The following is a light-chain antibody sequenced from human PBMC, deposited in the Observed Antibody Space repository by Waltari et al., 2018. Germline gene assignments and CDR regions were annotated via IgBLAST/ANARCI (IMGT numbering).Light chain of an antibody. J-gene: IGLJ3*02. CDR1: SSDVGGYNY. CDR3: CSFRSSSTWV. Sequence: QSALTQPASVSGSPGQSLTISCTGTSSDVGGYNYVPWYQKHPGKAPKLMIYDVTNRPSGVSNRFSGSKSGNTASLTISGLQAEDEADYYCCSFRSSSTWVFGGGTKLTVL. CDR2: DVT. V-gene: IGLV2-14*01.